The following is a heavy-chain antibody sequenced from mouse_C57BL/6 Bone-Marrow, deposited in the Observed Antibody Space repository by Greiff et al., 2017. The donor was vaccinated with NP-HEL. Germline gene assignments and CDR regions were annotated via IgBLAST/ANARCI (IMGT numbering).Heavy chain of an antibody. CDR3: ASLYSGRDY. D-gene: IGHD2-12*01. CDR1: CSTFTSST. CDR2: INPCSGYT. J-gene: IGHJ2*01. V-gene: IGHV1-4*01. Sequence: VQLPQSGAGLARPCASGEMSCKASCSTFTSSTMHWVKQRPGQGLGWIGYINPCSGYTKYNQKFKDKATLTADKSSSTAYMQLSSLTSEDSAVYYCASLYSGRDYWGQGTTLTVSS.